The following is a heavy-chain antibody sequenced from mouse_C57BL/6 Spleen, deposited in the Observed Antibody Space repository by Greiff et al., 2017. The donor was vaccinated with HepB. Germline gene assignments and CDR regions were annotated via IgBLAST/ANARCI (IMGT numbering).Heavy chain of an antibody. CDR2: IYPGSGNT. V-gene: IGHV1-76*01. CDR1: GYTFTDYY. D-gene: IGHD1-1*01. CDR3: ARSYGSSYVSAY. J-gene: IGHJ3*01. Sequence: VQGVESGAELVRPGASVKLSCKASGYTFTDYYINWVKQRPGQGLEWIARIYPGSGNTYYNEKFKGKATLTAEKSSSTAYMQLSSLTSEDSAVYFCARSYGSSYVSAYWGQGTLVTVSA.